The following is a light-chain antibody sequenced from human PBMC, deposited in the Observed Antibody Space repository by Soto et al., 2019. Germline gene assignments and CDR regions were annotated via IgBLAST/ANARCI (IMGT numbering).Light chain of an antibody. CDR1: QDIAIY. Sequence: IQLTQSPSSLSASVGDRVTITCRASQDIAIYLAWYQQKPGEAPKLLIYAASTLYGGVPSRFSGSGSGTDFALTITSLQAEDFATYYCQQLRMSPSTFGGGTKVDIK. CDR2: AAS. J-gene: IGKJ4*01. V-gene: IGKV1-9*01. CDR3: QQLRMSPST.